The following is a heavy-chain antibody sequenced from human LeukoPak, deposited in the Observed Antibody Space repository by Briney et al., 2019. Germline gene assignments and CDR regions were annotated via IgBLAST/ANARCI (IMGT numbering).Heavy chain of an antibody. D-gene: IGHD3-22*01. CDR3: ARARQYYDSSGYYSYYFDY. Sequence: LRLSCAASGFTFRNYELNWVRQAPGKGLEWIGYIYYSGSTNYNPSLKSRVTISVDTSKNQFSLKLSSVTAADTAVYYCARARQYYDSSGYYSYYFDYWGQGTLVAVSS. CDR2: IYYSGST. V-gene: IGHV4-59*01. CDR1: GFTFRNYE. J-gene: IGHJ4*02.